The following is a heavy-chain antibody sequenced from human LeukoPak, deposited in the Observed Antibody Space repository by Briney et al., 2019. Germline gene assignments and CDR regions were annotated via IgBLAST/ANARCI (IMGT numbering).Heavy chain of an antibody. V-gene: IGHV4-34*01. CDR1: GWSFSGYY. Sequence: PSETLSLTCAVYGWSFSGYYWSWIRQPPGKGLEWIGEINHSGSTNYNPSLKSRVTISVDTSKNQFSLKLSSVTAADTAVYYCARVKRRYCSGGSCYSGRSAFDIWGQGTMVTVSS. D-gene: IGHD2-15*01. CDR2: INHSGST. CDR3: ARVKRRYCSGGSCYSGRSAFDI. J-gene: IGHJ3*02.